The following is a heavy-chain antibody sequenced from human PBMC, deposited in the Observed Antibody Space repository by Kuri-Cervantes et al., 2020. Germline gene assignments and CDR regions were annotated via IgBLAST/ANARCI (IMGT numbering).Heavy chain of an antibody. V-gene: IGHV3-30-3*01. J-gene: IGHJ4*02. Sequence: GGSLRLSCAASGFTFSSYAMHWVRQAPGKGLEWVAVISYDGSNKYYADSVKGRFTISRDNSKNTLYLQMNSLRAEDTAVYYCARGGVEWDYDSSGESYYFDYWGQGTLVTVSS. CDR2: ISYDGSNK. CDR1: GFTFSSYA. CDR3: ARGGVEWDYDSSGESYYFDY. D-gene: IGHD3-22*01.